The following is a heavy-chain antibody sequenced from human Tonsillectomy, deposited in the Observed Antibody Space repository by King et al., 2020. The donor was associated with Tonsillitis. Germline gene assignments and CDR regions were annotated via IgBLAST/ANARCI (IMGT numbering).Heavy chain of an antibody. CDR1: GFTFSSYA. J-gene: IGHJ6*02. D-gene: IGHD2/OR15-2a*01. Sequence: VQLVESGGGLVQPGGSLSLSCAASGFTFSSYAMSWVRQAPGKGLEWVSAISGSGGSTYYADPVKGRFTISRDNSKNTLYLQMNSLRAEDTAVYYCAKSNKGRAVRYGIDVWGQATTVTVAS. CDR2: ISGSGGST. CDR3: AKSNKGRAVRYGIDV. V-gene: IGHV3-23*04.